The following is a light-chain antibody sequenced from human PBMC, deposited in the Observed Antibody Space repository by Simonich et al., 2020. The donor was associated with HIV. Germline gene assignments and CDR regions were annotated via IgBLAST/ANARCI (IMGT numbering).Light chain of an antibody. CDR2: EDN. J-gene: IGLJ2*01. CDR3: QSYDSSSVV. V-gene: IGLV6-57*01. CDR1: SGSIASKY. Sequence: NFMLTQPHSVSESPGKTVTISCTRSSGSIASKYVQWYQQRPGSSPTPVIYEDNQRPPGVPNRFSGSIDRSSNSASLTISGLKTEDEAVFYCQSYDSSSVVFGGGTKLTVL.